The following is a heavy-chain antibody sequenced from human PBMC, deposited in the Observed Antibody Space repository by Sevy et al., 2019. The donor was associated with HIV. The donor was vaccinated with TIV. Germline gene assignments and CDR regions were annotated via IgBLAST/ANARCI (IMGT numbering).Heavy chain of an antibody. CDR2: ISYSGTT. D-gene: IGHD4-17*01. CDR1: GGSVSSDISY. CDR3: ANRDYGDYVDYFDP. J-gene: IGHJ5*02. Sequence: SETLSLTCTVSGGSVSSDISYWNWMRQPPGKGLECIGSISYSGTTSYNPSLKSRVTISLDTSKNQFSLKVNSVTAADTAIYYCANRDYGDYVDYFDPWGQGTLVTVSS. V-gene: IGHV4-61*01.